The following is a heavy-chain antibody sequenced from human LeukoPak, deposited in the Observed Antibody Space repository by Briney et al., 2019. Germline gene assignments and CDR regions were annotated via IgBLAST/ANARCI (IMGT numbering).Heavy chain of an antibody. CDR3: ARCGNRGSGWFGGYDYYGMDV. V-gene: IGHV4-30-2*01. CDR1: GGSISSGGYS. CDR2: IYHSGST. Sequence: PSETLSLTCAVSGGSISSGGYSWSWIRQPPGTGLEWIGYIYHSGSTYYNPSLKSRVTISVDRSKNQFSLKLSSVTAADTAVYYCARCGNRGSGWFGGYDYYGMDVWGQGTTVTVSS. J-gene: IGHJ6*02. D-gene: IGHD6-19*01.